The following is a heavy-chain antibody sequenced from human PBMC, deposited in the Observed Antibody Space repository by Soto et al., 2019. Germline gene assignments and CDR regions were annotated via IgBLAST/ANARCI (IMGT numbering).Heavy chain of an antibody. CDR2: ISYDGSNK. J-gene: IGHJ4*02. CDR1: GFTFSSYG. D-gene: IGHD4-17*01. Sequence: QVQLVESGGGVVQPGRSLRLSCAASGFTFSSYGMHWVRQAPGKGLEWVAVISYDGSNKYYADSVKGRFTISRDNSKNTLYLQMNSLRAEDTAVYYCAKDPYGDYYFDYWGQGTLVTVSS. V-gene: IGHV3-30*18. CDR3: AKDPYGDYYFDY.